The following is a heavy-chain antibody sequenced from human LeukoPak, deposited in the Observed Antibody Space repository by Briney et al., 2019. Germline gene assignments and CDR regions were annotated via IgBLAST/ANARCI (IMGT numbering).Heavy chain of an antibody. CDR3: ARVPAEDAFDI. J-gene: IGHJ3*02. Sequence: EGSLRLSCAASGFTVSSNYMSWVRQAPGKGLEWVSVIYSGGSTYYADSVKGRFTISRDNSKNTLYLQMNSLRAEDTAVYYCARVPAEDAFDIWGQGTMVTVSS. D-gene: IGHD1-14*01. CDR1: GFTVSSNY. CDR2: IYSGGST. V-gene: IGHV3-53*01.